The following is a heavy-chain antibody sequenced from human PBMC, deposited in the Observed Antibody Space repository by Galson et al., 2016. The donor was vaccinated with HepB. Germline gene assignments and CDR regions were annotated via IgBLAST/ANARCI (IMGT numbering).Heavy chain of an antibody. CDR1: GFTFSRFG. V-gene: IGHV3-23*01. D-gene: IGHD6-19*01. CDR2: ISGSGGNT. J-gene: IGHJ4*02. Sequence: SLRLSCAASGFTFSRFGMSWVRQAPGKGLQWVSSISGSGGNTWYPDSVKGRFTVSRDNSKNTLYLQMHSLRAEDTAIYFCAASRRTGWYYFDSWGQGTLSLSPQ. CDR3: AASRRTGWYYFDS.